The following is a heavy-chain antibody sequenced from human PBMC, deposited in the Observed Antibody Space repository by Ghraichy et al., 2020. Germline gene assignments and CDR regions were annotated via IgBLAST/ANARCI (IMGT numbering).Heavy chain of an antibody. CDR1: GFTFNTYW. V-gene: IGHV3-7*03. D-gene: IGHD2-21*02. CDR2: IKDDVSQK. J-gene: IGHJ4*02. CDR3: ARAVTGIVSTYFTYYFDH. Sequence: GGSLRLSCTASGFTFNTYWMSWVRQAPGKGLEWVAIIKDDVSQKYYLDSVKGRFTISRDNAEKSLFLQMNSLRADDTAVYYCARAVTGIVSTYFTYYFDHWGQGTLVTASS.